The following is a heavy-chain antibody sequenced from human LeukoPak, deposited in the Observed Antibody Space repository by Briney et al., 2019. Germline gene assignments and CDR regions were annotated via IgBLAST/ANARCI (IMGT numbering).Heavy chain of an antibody. D-gene: IGHD1-26*01. V-gene: IGHV1-2*02. CDR2: INPNSGGT. Sequence: GASVKVSCKASGYTFTAYYMHWVRHAPGQGLEWMGWINPNSGGTNYAQKFQGRVTMTRDTSISTAYMELSRLRSDDTAVYYCARSNQAYSGSYSVDYWGQGTLVTVSS. CDR3: ARSNQAYSGSYSVDY. CDR1: GYTFTAYY. J-gene: IGHJ4*02.